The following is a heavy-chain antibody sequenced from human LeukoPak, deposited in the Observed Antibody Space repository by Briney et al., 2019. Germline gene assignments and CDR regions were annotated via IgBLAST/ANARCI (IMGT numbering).Heavy chain of an antibody. CDR1: GFTFGDYA. D-gene: IGHD2-15*01. Sequence: PGGSLRLSCTASGFTFGDYAMSWFRQAPGKGLEWVGFIRSKAYGGTTEYAASVKGRFTISRDDSKSIAYLQMNSLKTEDTAVYYCTREPVVVVAVPWGMDVWGQGTTVTVSS. CDR3: TREPVVVVAVPWGMDV. V-gene: IGHV3-49*03. CDR2: IRSKAYGGTT. J-gene: IGHJ6*02.